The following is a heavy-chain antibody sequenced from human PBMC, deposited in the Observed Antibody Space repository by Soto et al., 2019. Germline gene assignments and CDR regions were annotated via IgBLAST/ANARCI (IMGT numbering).Heavy chain of an antibody. D-gene: IGHD6-19*01. CDR2: ISSSSSTI. V-gene: IGHV3-48*01. CDR3: ARDSPWLGPFDY. CDR1: GFTFSSYS. Sequence: EVQLVESGGGLVQPGGSLRLSCAASGFTFSSYSMNWVRQAPGKGLEWVSCISSSSSTIYYADSVKGRFTISRDNAKNSLYLQMNSLRAEDTAVYYCARDSPWLGPFDYWGQGTLVTVSS. J-gene: IGHJ4*02.